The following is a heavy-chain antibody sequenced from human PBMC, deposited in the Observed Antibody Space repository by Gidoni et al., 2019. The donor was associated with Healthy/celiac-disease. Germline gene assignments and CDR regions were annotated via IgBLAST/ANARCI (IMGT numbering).Heavy chain of an antibody. CDR2: ISYDGSNK. D-gene: IGHD3-3*01. CDR3: AYEGLRFLNWFDP. CDR1: GFTFSSYG. Sequence: QVQLVESGGGVVQPGRSLRLSCAASGFTFSSYGMHWVRQAPGKGLEWVAVISYDGSNKYYADSVKGRFTISRDNSKNTLYLQMNSLRAEDTAVYYCAYEGLRFLNWFDPWGQGTLVTVSS. J-gene: IGHJ5*02. V-gene: IGHV3-30*03.